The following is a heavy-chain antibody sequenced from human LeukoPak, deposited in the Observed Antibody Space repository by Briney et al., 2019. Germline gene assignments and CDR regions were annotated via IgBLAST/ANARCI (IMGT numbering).Heavy chain of an antibody. V-gene: IGHV4-59*01. D-gene: IGHD6-6*01. CDR1: GGSISSYY. CDR2: IYYSGST. J-gene: IGHJ4*02. CDR3: ARGVEYSSSSDLGY. Sequence: KSSETLSLTCTVSGGSISSYYWSWIRQPPGKGLEWIGYIYYSGSTNYNPSLKSRVTISVDTSKNQFSLKLSSVTAADTALYYCARGVEYSSSSDLGYWGQRTLVTVSS.